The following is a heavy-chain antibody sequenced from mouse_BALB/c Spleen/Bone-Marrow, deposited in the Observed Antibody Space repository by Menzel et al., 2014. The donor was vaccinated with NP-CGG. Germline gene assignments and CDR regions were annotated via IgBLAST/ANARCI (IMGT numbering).Heavy chain of an antibody. J-gene: IGHJ4*01. V-gene: IGHV14-3*02. CDR1: GFNIKDTY. CDR2: IDPANGNT. D-gene: IGHD1-1*01. Sequence: VQLQQSGAELVKPGASAKLSCTASGFNIKDTYMHWVKQRPEQGLEWIGRIDPANGNTNYDPRFQGKATITADASSNTAYLQLSSLTSEDTAVYYCARYGGRYYAMDYWGQGTSVTVSS. CDR3: ARYGGRYYAMDY.